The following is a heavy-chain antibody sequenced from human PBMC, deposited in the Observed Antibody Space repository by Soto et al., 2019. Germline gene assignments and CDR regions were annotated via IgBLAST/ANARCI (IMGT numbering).Heavy chain of an antibody. Sequence: QEQLVESGGGVVQPGGSLRLSCAASGFSFSTYGMHWVRQAPGKGLEWVAVIWYEGSNTYHADSVKGRFTISRDNSKNTLYLQMISLRADDTAVYYCARDHEYYGLVTGPSRHAVDIWGQGTIVTVSS. CDR3: ARDHEYYGLVTGPSRHAVDI. D-gene: IGHD3-9*01. J-gene: IGHJ3*02. V-gene: IGHV3-33*01. CDR1: GFSFSTYG. CDR2: IWYEGSNT.